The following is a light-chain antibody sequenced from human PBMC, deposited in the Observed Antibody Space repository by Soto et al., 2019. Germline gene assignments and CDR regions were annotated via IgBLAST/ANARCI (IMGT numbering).Light chain of an antibody. CDR1: SGDVGGYDY. CDR2: QVS. J-gene: IGLJ2*01. CDR3: CSYTGGNSVV. Sequence: QSALTQPPSASGSLGQSVTISCTGTSGDVGGYDYVSWYQQHPGKAPKLIIYQVSQRASGVPDRSSGSNSGNTASLTVAGLQDEDETDYYCCSYTGGNSVVFGGGTKLTVL. V-gene: IGLV2-8*01.